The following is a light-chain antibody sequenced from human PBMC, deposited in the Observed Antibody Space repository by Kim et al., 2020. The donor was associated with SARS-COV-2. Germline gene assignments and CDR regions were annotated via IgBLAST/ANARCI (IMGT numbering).Light chain of an antibody. V-gene: IGLV3-1*01. CDR1: KLGDKY. CDR3: QAWDSSIYV. CDR2: RDN. Sequence: GSPGQTASITCSGDKLGDKYASWYQQKPGQSPGVVIFRDNRRPSGIPERFSGSNSGNTATLTISGTQAMDEADYYCQAWDSSIYVFGTGTKVTVL. J-gene: IGLJ1*01.